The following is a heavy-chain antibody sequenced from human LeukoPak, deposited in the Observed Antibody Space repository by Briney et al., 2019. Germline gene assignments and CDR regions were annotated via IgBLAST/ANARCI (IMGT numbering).Heavy chain of an antibody. CDR1: GGSISSSSYY. Sequence: SETLSLTCTVSGGSISSSSYYWGWIRQPPGKGLEWIGSIYYSGSTYYNPSLKSRVTISVDTSKNQFSLKLSSVTAADTAVYYCARDLRRSNDAFDIWGQGTMVTVSS. CDR2: IYYSGST. J-gene: IGHJ3*02. D-gene: IGHD5-24*01. CDR3: ARDLRRSNDAFDI. V-gene: IGHV4-39*07.